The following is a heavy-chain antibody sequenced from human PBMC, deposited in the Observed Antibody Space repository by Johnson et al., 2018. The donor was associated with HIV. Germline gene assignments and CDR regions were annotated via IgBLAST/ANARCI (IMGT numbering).Heavy chain of an antibody. Sequence: VQLVESGGGLVQPGGSLRLSCAASGFTFDDYGMSWVRQAPGKGLEWVSGINWNGGSTGYADSVKGRFTISRDNAKNSLYLQMNSLRAEDTALYYCARASYHVLQFLEPRGAFDIWGQGTMVTVSS. CDR2: INWNGGST. CDR3: ARASYHVLQFLEPRGAFDI. J-gene: IGHJ3*02. CDR1: GFTFDDYG. D-gene: IGHD3-3*01. V-gene: IGHV3-20*04.